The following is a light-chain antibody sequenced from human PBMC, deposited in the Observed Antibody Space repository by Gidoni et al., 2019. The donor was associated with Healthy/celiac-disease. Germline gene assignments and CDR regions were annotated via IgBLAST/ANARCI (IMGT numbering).Light chain of an antibody. CDR2: DAS. V-gene: IGKV3-11*01. J-gene: IGKJ1*01. Sequence: EIVLTQSPATLSLSPGERATLSCRASQSVGSYLAWYQQKPGQAPRLLIYDASNRATGIPARFSGSGSGTDFTLTISSLEPEDFAVYYCQQRSNWWTFXQXTKVXIQ. CDR1: QSVGSY. CDR3: QQRSNWWT.